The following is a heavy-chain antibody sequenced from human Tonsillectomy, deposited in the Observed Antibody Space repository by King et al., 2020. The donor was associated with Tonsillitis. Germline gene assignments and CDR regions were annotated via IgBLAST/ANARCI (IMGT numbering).Heavy chain of an antibody. J-gene: IGHJ4*02. V-gene: IGHV3-21*01. D-gene: IGHD3-22*01. CDR3: ARVRYDSRGYYYVDY. Sequence: VQLVESGGGLVKPGGSLRLSCAASGFTFSIYSMNWVRQAPGKGLEWVSSIRSSSSYIYYADSVKGRFTISRVNAKNSLYLQMNSLRAEDTAVYYCARVRYDSRGYYYVDYWGQGTLVTVSS. CDR1: GFTFSIYS. CDR2: IRSSSSYI.